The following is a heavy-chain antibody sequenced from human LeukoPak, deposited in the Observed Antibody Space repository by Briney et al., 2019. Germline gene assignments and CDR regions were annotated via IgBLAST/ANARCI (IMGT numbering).Heavy chain of an antibody. J-gene: IGHJ5*02. CDR2: IYHSGSA. Sequence: PSETLSLTCTVSGGSITSYYWSWIRHPPGTGLEWIGYIYHSGSATYNPSLKNRVTISVDTSNNQFSLRVTSVTAADTAVYYCARATAAAGNDWFGPWGQGTPVTVSS. CDR1: GGSITSYY. CDR3: ARATAAAGNDWFGP. D-gene: IGHD6-13*01. V-gene: IGHV4-59*13.